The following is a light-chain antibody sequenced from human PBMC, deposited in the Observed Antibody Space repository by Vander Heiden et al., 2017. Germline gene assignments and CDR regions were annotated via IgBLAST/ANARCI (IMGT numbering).Light chain of an antibody. CDR2: SAS. J-gene: IGKJ1*01. CDR1: QSVGSN. V-gene: IGKV3-15*01. CDR3: QQYNNWPWT. Sequence: EVVMTQSPATMSVSPGERATLSCRAGQSVGSNLLWYQRKPGQAPRLLISSASTRVTGIPARFSGSGSGTEFTLTISSLQSEDFAVYYCQQYNNWPWTFGQGTKVEIK.